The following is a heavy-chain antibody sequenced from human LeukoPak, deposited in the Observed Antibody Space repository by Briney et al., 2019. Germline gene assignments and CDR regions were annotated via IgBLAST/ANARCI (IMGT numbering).Heavy chain of an antibody. J-gene: IGHJ4*02. CDR2: ISGSGGST. V-gene: IGHV3-23*01. CDR1: GFTFSSYA. Sequence: GSLRLSCAASGFTFSSYAMSWVRQAPGKGLEWVSAISGSGGSTYYADSVKGRFTISRDNSKNTLYLQMNSLRAEDTAVYYCAKAHDSSGYYPGVDDYWGQGTLVTVSS. CDR3: AKAHDSSGYYPGVDDY. D-gene: IGHD3-22*01.